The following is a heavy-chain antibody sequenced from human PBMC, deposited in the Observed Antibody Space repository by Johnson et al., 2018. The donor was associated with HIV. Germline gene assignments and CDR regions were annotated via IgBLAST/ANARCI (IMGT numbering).Heavy chain of an antibody. D-gene: IGHD6-19*01. CDR1: GFTFSNYA. V-gene: IGHV3-30-3*01. CDR2: ISFDESNY. J-gene: IGHJ3*02. CDR3: ASVHGIAVVDAFDI. Sequence: QMLLVESGGGVVQPGRSLRLSCTASGFTFSNYAMHWVRQAPGKGLEWVAVISFDESNYYYADSVKGRFIISRDNSKNTLYLQMNSLRAEDTAVYYCASVHGIAVVDAFDIWGQGTMVTVSS.